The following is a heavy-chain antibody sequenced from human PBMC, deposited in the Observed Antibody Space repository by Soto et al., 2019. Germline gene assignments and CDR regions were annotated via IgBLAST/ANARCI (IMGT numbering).Heavy chain of an antibody. D-gene: IGHD6-13*01. CDR3: ARGVTAADFDY. Sequence: QVQLVQSGGEVKKPGASVKVSCKASDYTFTSYGISWVRQAPGQGLEWMGWISGYNGNTKYAQKFQGRVTLTTDTSTSTAYMDLRSLRYDDTAVYYCARGVTAADFDYWGQGTLVTVSS. CDR1: DYTFTSYG. CDR2: ISGYNGNT. J-gene: IGHJ4*02. V-gene: IGHV1-18*04.